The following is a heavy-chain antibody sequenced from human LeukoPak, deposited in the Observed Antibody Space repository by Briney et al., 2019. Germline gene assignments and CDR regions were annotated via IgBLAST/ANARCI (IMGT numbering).Heavy chain of an antibody. CDR2: ISDDETYK. D-gene: IGHD2-8*02. V-gene: IGHV3-30-3*01. CDR1: GFTFNSYS. CDR3: ARDGPRGLVGFDY. Sequence: GGSLRLSCAASGFTFNSYSMHWVRQAPGKGLEWVTAISDDETYKFYADSVKGRFTISRDNSKNTLYLQMNSLRVEDTAVYYCARDGPRGLVGFDYWGQGTLVTVSS. J-gene: IGHJ4*02.